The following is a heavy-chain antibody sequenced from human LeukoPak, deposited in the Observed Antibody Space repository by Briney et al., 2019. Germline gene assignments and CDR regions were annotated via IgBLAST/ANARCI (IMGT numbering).Heavy chain of an antibody. CDR3: ASGGNYCWFH. Sequence: SGTLSLTCAVSGDSISGRSWWSWVRHPPGKGLEWIGEIYHTGSTNYNPSLKSRVTISVDKSKNQFSLNLKSVTAADTAVYYCASGGNYCWFHWGQGTLVTVSS. CDR1: GDSISGRSW. CDR2: IYHTGST. J-gene: IGHJ4*02. D-gene: IGHD4/OR15-4a*01. V-gene: IGHV4-4*02.